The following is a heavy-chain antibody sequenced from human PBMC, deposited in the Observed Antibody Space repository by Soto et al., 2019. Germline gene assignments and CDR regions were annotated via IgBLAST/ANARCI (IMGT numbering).Heavy chain of an antibody. D-gene: IGHD5-12*01. CDR2: ISDTKNA. CDR3: AWRDGYNFGFHI. V-gene: IGHV4-61*01. CDR1: GASVSSGSYY. J-gene: IGHJ3*02. Sequence: QVQLQESGPGLVKPSETLSLTCTVSGASVSSGSYYWSWIRQPPGKGLEWIGYISDTKNANYNPSRQSRVTISPDTSKNQFSLRLSSVTAADTAMYYCAWRDGYNFGFHIWGQGTKVTVST.